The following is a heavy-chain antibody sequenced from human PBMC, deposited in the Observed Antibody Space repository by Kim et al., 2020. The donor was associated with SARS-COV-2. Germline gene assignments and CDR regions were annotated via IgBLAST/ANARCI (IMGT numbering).Heavy chain of an antibody. D-gene: IGHD2-15*01. CDR3: ASGGGRVQYNWFDP. V-gene: IGHV3-48*03. CDR2: ISSSGSTI. Sequence: GGSLRLSCAASGFTFSSYEMNWVRQAPGKGLEWVSYISSSGSTIYYADSVKGRFTISRDNAKNSLYLQMNSLRAEDTAVYYCASGGGRVQYNWFDPWGQGTLVTVSS. CDR1: GFTFSSYE. J-gene: IGHJ5*02.